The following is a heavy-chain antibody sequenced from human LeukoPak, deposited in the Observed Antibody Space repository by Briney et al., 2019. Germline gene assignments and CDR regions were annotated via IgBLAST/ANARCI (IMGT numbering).Heavy chain of an antibody. CDR2: ISGSGGST. Sequence: PGGSLRLSCAASGFTFSSYAMSWVRQAPGKGLEWVSAISGSGGSTYYADSVKGRFTISRDNSKNTLYLQMNSLRAEDTAVYYCAKDSGYDWLQYYFDYWGQGTLVTVSS. J-gene: IGHJ4*02. CDR1: GFTFSSYA. D-gene: IGHD5-12*01. CDR3: AKDSGYDWLQYYFDY. V-gene: IGHV3-23*01.